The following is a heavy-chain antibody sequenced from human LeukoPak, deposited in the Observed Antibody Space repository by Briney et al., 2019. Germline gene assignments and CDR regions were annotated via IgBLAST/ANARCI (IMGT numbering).Heavy chain of an antibody. CDR3: AKDLASVYDSFNI. V-gene: IGHV3-43*02. CDR1: GFTFDDYA. Sequence: GGSLRLSCAASGFTFDDYAMNWVRQAPGKGLEWVSLISGDGGRTFYADSVKGRFTISRDNSKNSLYLEMNSMRTEDTALYYCAKDLASVYDSFNIWGQGTMVTVSS. CDR2: ISGDGGRT. J-gene: IGHJ3*02.